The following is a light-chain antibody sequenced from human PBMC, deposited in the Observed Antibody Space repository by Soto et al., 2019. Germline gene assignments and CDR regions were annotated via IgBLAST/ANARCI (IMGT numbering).Light chain of an antibody. CDR3: QTWGTGPL. CDR2: LNSDGSH. Sequence: QRVLTQSPSASASLGASVKLTCTLSSENSSYAIEWHQQQPEKGPRYLMKLNSDGSHSKGDGIPDRFSGSSSGAERYLTISSLQSEDEADYYCQTWGTGPLFGGGTKLTVL. J-gene: IGLJ2*01. CDR1: SENSSYA. V-gene: IGLV4-69*01.